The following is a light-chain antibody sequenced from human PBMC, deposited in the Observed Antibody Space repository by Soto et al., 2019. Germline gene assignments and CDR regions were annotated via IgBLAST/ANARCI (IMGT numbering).Light chain of an antibody. Sequence: SLLTQPASVSGSPGQSITLSCTGTSSDVGSYNLVSWYQQHPGKAPKLMIYEVSKRPSGVSNRFSGSKSGNTASLTISGLQAEDEADYYCCSYAGSSTSYVFGTGTKATVL. CDR2: EVS. CDR3: CSYAGSSTSYV. CDR1: SSDVGSYNL. V-gene: IGLV2-23*02. J-gene: IGLJ1*01.